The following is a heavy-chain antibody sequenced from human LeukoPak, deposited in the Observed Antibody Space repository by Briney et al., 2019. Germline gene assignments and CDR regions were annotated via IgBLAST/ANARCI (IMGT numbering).Heavy chain of an antibody. Sequence: GGSLRLSCAASGFTSSSYWMHWVRQTPGEGLVWVACINSEVTTTLYADSVKGRFTISRDNAKNSLYLQMNSLRAEDTAVYYCARVGPEGAAAGTGNWFDPWGQGTLVTVSS. CDR1: GFTSSSYW. CDR3: ARVGPEGAAAGTGNWFDP. CDR2: INSEVTTT. D-gene: IGHD6-13*01. J-gene: IGHJ5*02. V-gene: IGHV3-74*03.